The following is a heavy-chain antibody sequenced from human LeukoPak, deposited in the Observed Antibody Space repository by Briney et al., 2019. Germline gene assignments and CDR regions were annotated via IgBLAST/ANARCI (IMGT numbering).Heavy chain of an antibody. D-gene: IGHD5-18*01. J-gene: IGHJ4*02. CDR2: INPSGGST. CDR3: ARYHPDTADDY. V-gene: IGHV1-46*01. CDR1: GYTFTSYY. Sequence: ASVKVSCKASGYTFTSYYMHWVRQAPGQGLEWMGIINPSGGSTSYAQKFQGRVTMTRDMSTSTVYMELSSLRSEDTAVYYCARYHPDTADDYWGQGTLVTVSS.